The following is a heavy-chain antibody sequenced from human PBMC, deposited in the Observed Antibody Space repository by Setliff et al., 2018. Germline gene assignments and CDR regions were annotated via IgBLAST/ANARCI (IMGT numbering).Heavy chain of an antibody. V-gene: IGHV1-18*01. D-gene: IGHD2-2*01. J-gene: IGHJ3*02. Sequence: KVSCKASGYTFTNYGISWVRQAPGQGLERMGWVSADKGNTNYAEKFQGRVTMTRNTSISTAYMELSSLRSEDTAVYYCARGAVPGGVSAFDIWGQGTMVTVSS. CDR2: VSADKGNT. CDR3: ARGAVPGGVSAFDI. CDR1: GYTFTNYG.